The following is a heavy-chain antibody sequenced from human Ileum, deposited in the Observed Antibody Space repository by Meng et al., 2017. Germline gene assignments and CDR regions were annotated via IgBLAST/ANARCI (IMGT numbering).Heavy chain of an antibody. J-gene: IGHJ5*02. CDR2: IYYSGST. D-gene: IGHD3/OR15-3a*01. CDR1: VDSVNTTSYY. CDR3: ARVRRGLGLRFDP. Sequence: PLAELGPGLVRPSETLSPTCTSAVDSVNTTSYYWSWIRRPPGKGLEWIGYIYYSGSTDYNPSLKSRVTISIDTSKNQFSLKLTSVTAADTAVYYCARVRRGLGLRFDPWGQGTLVTVSS. V-gene: IGHV4-61*01.